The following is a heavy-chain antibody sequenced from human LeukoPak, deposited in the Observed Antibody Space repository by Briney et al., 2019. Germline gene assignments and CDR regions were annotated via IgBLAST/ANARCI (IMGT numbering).Heavy chain of an antibody. V-gene: IGHV3-53*01. CDR2: IYSGGST. D-gene: IGHD6-19*01. J-gene: IGHJ4*02. CDR1: GFTVSSNY. Sequence: GGSLRLSCAASGFTVSSNYMSWVRQAPGKGLEWVSVIYSGGSTYYADSVKGRFTISRDNSKNTLYLQMDSLRAEDTAVYYCAREYGSGWYYYFDYWGQGTLVTVSS. CDR3: AREYGSGWYYYFDY.